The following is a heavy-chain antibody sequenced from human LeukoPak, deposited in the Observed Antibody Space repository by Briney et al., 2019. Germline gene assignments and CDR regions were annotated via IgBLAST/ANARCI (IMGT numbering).Heavy chain of an antibody. CDR2: ISYDGSNK. Sequence: HTGGSLRLSCAASGFTFSSCAMSWVRQAPGKGLEWVAVISYDGSNKYYADSVKGRFTISRDNSKNTLYLQMNSLRAEDTAVYYCAREGSDSGSYPRMKYYYYGMDVWGQGTTVTVSS. CDR3: AREGSDSGSYPRMKYYYYGMDV. CDR1: GFTFSSCA. V-gene: IGHV3-30*04. D-gene: IGHD1-26*01. J-gene: IGHJ6*02.